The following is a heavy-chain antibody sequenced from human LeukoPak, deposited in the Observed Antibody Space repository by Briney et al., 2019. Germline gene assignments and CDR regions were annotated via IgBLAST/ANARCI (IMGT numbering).Heavy chain of an antibody. CDR1: GFTFSSYA. D-gene: IGHD3-22*01. Sequence: PGGSLRLSCAASGFTFSSYAMSWVRQAPGKGLKWVSAISGSGGSTYYADSVKGRFTISRDNSKNTLYLQMNSLRAEDTAVYYCAKVPPRTPDYYDSSGYRNPWGQGTLVTVSS. V-gene: IGHV3-23*01. J-gene: IGHJ5*02. CDR3: AKVPPRTPDYYDSSGYRNP. CDR2: ISGSGGST.